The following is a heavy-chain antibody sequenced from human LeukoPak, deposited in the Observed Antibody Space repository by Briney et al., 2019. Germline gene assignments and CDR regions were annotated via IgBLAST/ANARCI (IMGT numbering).Heavy chain of an antibody. J-gene: IGHJ3*02. CDR3: AKEGASSGWYALDAFDI. CDR1: GFTFSSYA. V-gene: IGHV3-9*01. CDR2: ISWNSGSI. D-gene: IGHD6-19*01. Sequence: PGGSLRLSCAASGFTFSSYAMSWVRQAPGKGLEWVSGISWNSGSIGYADSVKGRFTISRDNAKNSLYLQMNSLRAEDTALYYCAKEGASSGWYALDAFDIWGQGTMVTVSS.